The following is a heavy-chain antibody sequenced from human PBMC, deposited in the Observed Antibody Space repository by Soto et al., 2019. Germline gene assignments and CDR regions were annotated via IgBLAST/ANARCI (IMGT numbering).Heavy chain of an antibody. V-gene: IGHV3-74*01. CDR1: GFTFSDYW. D-gene: IGHD3-10*01. CDR2: INSDGSRT. J-gene: IGHJ5*02. Sequence: PGGSLRLSCAASGFTFSDYWMHWVRQAPGKGLMWVSRINSDGSRTTYADSVKGRFAISRDNAKNTVYLQMNSLRAEDTAVYYCARVKSGSYDWFDPWGQGTLVTVSS. CDR3: ARVKSGSYDWFDP.